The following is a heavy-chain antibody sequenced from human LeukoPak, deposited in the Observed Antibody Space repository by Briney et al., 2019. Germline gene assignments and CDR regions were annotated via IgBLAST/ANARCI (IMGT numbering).Heavy chain of an antibody. CDR2: IYYSGST. V-gene: IGHV4-30-4*01. CDR1: GVSISSGDYY. CDR3: ARVYCSSTSCYSAFDI. D-gene: IGHD2-2*01. J-gene: IGHJ3*02. Sequence: PSETLSLTCTVSGVSISSGDYYWSWIRQPPGKGLEWIGYIYYSGSTYYNPSLKSRVTISVDTSKNQFSLKLSSVTAADTAVYYCARVYCSSTSCYSAFDIWGQGTMVTVSS.